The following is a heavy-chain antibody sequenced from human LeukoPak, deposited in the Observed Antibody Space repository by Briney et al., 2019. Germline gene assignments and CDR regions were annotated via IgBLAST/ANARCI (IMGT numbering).Heavy chain of an antibody. D-gene: IGHD4-17*01. J-gene: IGHJ5*02. V-gene: IGHV3-23*01. CDR2: ITGSHGRT. Sequence: QPGGSLRLSCEASGFTFSSFAMTWVRQAPGKGLEWVSSITGSHGRTYNTDPVKGRFTISRDNSQNTMYLQMNSLRAEDTAVYYCTKDPNGDYVGAFDPWGQGTLVTVSS. CDR1: GFTFSSFA. CDR3: TKDPNGDYVGAFDP.